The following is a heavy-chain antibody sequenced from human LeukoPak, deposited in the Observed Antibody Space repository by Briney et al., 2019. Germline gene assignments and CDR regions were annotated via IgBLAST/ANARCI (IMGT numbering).Heavy chain of an antibody. CDR2: ISGSGGST. V-gene: IGHV3-23*01. D-gene: IGHD2-2*01. Sequence: GGSLRLSCAAPGFPFSNFAMSWVRQAPGKGLEWVSAISGSGGSTYYADSVKGRFTISRDNSKNTLYLQMNSLRAEDTAVYYCAKDAYITGTIDFWDQGTLVTVSS. J-gene: IGHJ4*02. CDR1: GFPFSNFA. CDR3: AKDAYITGTIDF.